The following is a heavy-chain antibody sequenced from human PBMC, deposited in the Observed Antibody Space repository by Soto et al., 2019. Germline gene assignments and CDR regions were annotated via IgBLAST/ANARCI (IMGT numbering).Heavy chain of an antibody. D-gene: IGHD2-2*01. CDR1: GFILSDCA. J-gene: IGHJ4*02. CDR3: ANPGLGYCSSTSCYQYY. V-gene: IGHV3-48*01. CDR2: ISSSSSVI. Sequence: GGSLRLSCATSGFILSDCAMNWVRQAPGKGLEWVSYISSSSSVIDYADSVKGRFTISRDNARNSLYLQMNSLRAEDTAVYYCANPGLGYCSSTSCYQYYWGQGTLVTVSS.